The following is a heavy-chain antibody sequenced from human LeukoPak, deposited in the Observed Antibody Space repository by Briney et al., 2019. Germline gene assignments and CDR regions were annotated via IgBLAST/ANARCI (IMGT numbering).Heavy chain of an antibody. D-gene: IGHD5-18*01. CDR3: ARVLGYTYGSLDY. V-gene: IGHV3-13*04. Sequence: PGGSLRLSCAASGFTFSSYDMHWVRQSTGKRLEWVSAIGAADDTYYPGSVKGRFTISRDNAKNSLYLQMNSLRAEDSALFYCARVLGYTYGSLDYWGQGTLVTVSS. CDR2: IGAADDT. J-gene: IGHJ4*02. CDR1: GFTFSSYD.